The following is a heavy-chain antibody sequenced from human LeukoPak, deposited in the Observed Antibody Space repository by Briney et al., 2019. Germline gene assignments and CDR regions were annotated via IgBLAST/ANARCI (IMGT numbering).Heavy chain of an antibody. CDR2: IYYSRST. D-gene: IGHD2-15*01. CDR1: GGSISTYY. CDR3: ARDSERWYYDGMDV. Sequence: SETLSLTCTVSGGSISTYYWSWIRQPPGKGLEWIGSIYYSRSTNYNPSLKSRVTMSVDTSKTQVSLRLSSVTAADTAVYYCARDSERWYYDGMDVWGKGTAVTVSS. V-gene: IGHV4-59*01. J-gene: IGHJ6*04.